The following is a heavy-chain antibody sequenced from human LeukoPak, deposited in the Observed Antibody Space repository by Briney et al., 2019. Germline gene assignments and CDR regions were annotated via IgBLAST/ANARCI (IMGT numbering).Heavy chain of an antibody. CDR3: ARSPRSRRFGELRYYYYYMDV. Sequence: ASVKVSCKASGYTFTGYYMHWVRQAPGQGLEWMGWINPNSGGTNYAQKFQGRVTMTRDTSISTAYMELSRLRSDDTAVYYCARSPRSRRFGELRYYYYYMDVWGKGTTVTVSS. J-gene: IGHJ6*03. CDR2: INPNSGGT. D-gene: IGHD3-10*01. V-gene: IGHV1-2*02. CDR1: GYTFTGYY.